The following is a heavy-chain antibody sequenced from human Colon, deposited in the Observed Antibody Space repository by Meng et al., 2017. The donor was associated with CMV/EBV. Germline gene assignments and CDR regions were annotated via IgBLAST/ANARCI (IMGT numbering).Heavy chain of an antibody. J-gene: IGHJ5*02. D-gene: IGHD6-13*01. CDR1: GYTFISYD. V-gene: IGHV1-18*01. Sequence: ASVKVSCKASGYTFISYDISWVRQAPGQGLEWMGWISTDNGNTNYAQNLQGRITMTTDTSTGTAYMGLRTLRSDDTAVYSCAGGGRSSIGREPWFDPWGQGTLVTVSS. CDR2: ISTDNGNT. CDR3: AGGGRSSIGREPWFDP.